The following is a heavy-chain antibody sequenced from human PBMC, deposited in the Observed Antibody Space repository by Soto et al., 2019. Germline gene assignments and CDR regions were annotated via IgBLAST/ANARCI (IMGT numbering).Heavy chain of an antibody. CDR2: IHSGGSRI. V-gene: IGHV3-48*03. CDR3: ARDGSTVTTNYHYAMDV. J-gene: IGHJ6*02. CDR1: GFTFSSYA. D-gene: IGHD4-17*01. Sequence: PGGSLRLSCAASGFTFSSYAMSWVRQAPGKGLEWVSYIHSGGSRIYYADSVKGRFTISRDNAKNSLYLQMNSLRAEDTAVYYCARDGSTVTTNYHYAMDVWAQGTTVTVSS.